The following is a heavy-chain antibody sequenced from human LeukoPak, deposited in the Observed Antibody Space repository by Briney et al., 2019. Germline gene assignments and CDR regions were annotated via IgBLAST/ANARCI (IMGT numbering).Heavy chain of an antibody. D-gene: IGHD3-22*01. CDR3: ARDQLLYYDSSGYQH. J-gene: IGHJ1*01. Sequence: GGSLRLSCAASGFTFSSYWMHWVRQAPGKGLVWVSRINSDGSITSCAGSGKVRFTISRDNAKDTLYLQMNRLRAEDTAVYYCARDQLLYYDSSGYQHWGQGTLVTVSS. CDR2: INSDGSIT. V-gene: IGHV3-74*01. CDR1: GFTFSSYW.